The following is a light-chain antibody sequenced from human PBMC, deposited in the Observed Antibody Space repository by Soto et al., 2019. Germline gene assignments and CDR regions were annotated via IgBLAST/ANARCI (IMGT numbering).Light chain of an antibody. CDR3: QVWDSSSDPIL. Sequence: SYELTQAPSVSVAPGQTATVTCGGSNIGSIGVHWYQQRPGQAPVLVVHDDSDRPSGIPERFSGSNSGNTATLTINRVEAGDEADYYCQVWDSSSDPILFGRGTKLTVL. V-gene: IGLV3-21*02. CDR2: DDS. J-gene: IGLJ2*01. CDR1: NIGSIG.